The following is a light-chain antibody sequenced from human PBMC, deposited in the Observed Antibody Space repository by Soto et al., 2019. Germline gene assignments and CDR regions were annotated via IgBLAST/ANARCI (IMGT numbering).Light chain of an antibody. V-gene: IGKV3-20*01. CDR1: QSVSSSSY. J-gene: IGKJ2*01. CDR2: GAS. CDR3: RQYCSSPSYT. Sequence: EIVLTQSPGTLSLSPGERATLSCRASQSVSSSSYLAWYQQKPGQAPRLLIYGASSTATGIPDRFSGSGSATDFTLTISRLEPEDFAVYYCRQYCSSPSYTFGQGTKLEIK.